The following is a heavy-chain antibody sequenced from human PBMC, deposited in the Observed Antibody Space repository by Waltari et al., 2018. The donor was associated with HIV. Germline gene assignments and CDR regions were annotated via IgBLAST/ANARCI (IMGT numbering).Heavy chain of an antibody. CDR2: IKGKTDAGTR. D-gene: IGHD7-27*01. CDR1: GFTFADAW. J-gene: IGHJ4*02. V-gene: IGHV3-15*01. Sequence: EVQLVESGGGLVEPGGSLRLSCAASGFTFADAWMHGVRQAPGRVLEWGARIKGKTDAGTRDFAAPVKGRFSISRNYLKNTVDLQMNNLKTEDTALYYCAAGTGRSDFDYWGQGTLVTVSS. CDR3: AAGTGRSDFDY.